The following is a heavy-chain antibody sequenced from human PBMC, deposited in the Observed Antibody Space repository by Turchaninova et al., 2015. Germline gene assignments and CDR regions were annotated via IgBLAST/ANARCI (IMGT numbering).Heavy chain of an antibody. CDR2: NHYTGST. Sequence: QVQLQESGPGLVKPSETPSLTCHVSGGPISLYYSSRLRQPPGKGLEWIGHNHYTGSTNYNPSLKSRVTISVDTSKNQFSLKLSSVTAADTAVYFCARQRPDYYDSSGYYNFDFWGQGTLVTVSS. CDR3: ARQRPDYYDSSGYYNFDF. D-gene: IGHD3-22*01. V-gene: IGHV4-59*01. J-gene: IGHJ4*02. CDR1: GGPISLYY.